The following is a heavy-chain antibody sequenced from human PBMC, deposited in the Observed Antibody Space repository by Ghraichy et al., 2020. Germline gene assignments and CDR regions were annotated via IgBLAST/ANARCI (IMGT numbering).Heavy chain of an antibody. CDR2: IYYIGTT. D-gene: IGHD4-17*01. CDR3: ARDRGDYGAYASASFDP. J-gene: IGHJ5*02. Sequence: SETLSLTCSVTGDSIKNNYWSWVRQSPGKGLEWIGYIYYIGTTKYNPSLERRVTMSIDTSKTQISLTLTSVTAADTAVYYCARDRGDYGAYASASFDPWGPGIHVTVSS. V-gene: IGHV4-59*12. CDR1: GDSIKNNY.